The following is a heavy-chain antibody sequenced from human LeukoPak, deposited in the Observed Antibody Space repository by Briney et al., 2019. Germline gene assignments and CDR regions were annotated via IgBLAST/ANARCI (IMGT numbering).Heavy chain of an antibody. CDR3: AGGQRGYYYDSSGYSRWVLDY. CDR1: GGSFSGYY. Sequence: SETLSLTCAVYGGSFSGYYWGWIRQPPGKGLEWIGSIYYSGSTYYNPSLKSRVTISVDTSKNQFSLKLSSVTAADTAVYYCAGGQRGYYYDSSGYSRWVLDYWGQGTLVTVSS. V-gene: IGHV4-34*01. CDR2: IYYSGST. J-gene: IGHJ4*02. D-gene: IGHD3-22*01.